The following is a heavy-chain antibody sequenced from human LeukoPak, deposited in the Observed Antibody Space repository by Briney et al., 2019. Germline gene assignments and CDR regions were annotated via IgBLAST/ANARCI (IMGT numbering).Heavy chain of an antibody. CDR1: GFTFNIYA. D-gene: IGHD3-10*01. CDR3: AKHLYGSGSSHFDY. J-gene: IGHJ4*02. Sequence: PGGSLRLSCAASGFTFNIYAMTWVRQAPGKGLEWVSVISDSGGFTYYADSVKGRFTISRDNSKNTLYLQMNSLRAEDTAVYYCAKHLYGSGSSHFDYWGQGTLVTVSS. CDR2: ISDSGGFT. V-gene: IGHV3-23*01.